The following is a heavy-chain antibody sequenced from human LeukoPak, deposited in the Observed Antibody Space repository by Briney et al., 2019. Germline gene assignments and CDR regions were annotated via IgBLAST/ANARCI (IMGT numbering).Heavy chain of an antibody. CDR1: GFTFSSYS. D-gene: IGHD2-2*01. Sequence: GGSLRLSCAASGFTFSSYSMNWVRQAPGKGLEWVSSISSSSSYIYYADSVKGRFTISRDNAKNSLYLQMNSLRAEDTAVYYCAVVVPAAMGMYGMDVWGQGTTVTVSS. V-gene: IGHV3-21*01. CDR3: AVVVPAAMGMYGMDV. J-gene: IGHJ6*02. CDR2: ISSSSSYI.